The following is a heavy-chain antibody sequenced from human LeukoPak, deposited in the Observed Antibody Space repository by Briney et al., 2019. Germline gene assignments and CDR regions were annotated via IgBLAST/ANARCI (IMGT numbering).Heavy chain of an antibody. V-gene: IGHV3-15*01. CDR3: TTDSWYDSSGYYYTWGY. D-gene: IGHD3-22*01. Sequence: GGSLRLSCAASGFTFSNAWMSWVRQAPGKGLEWVGRIKSKTDGGTTDYAAPVKGRFTISRDDSKNTLYPQMNSLKTEDTAVYYCTTDSWYDSSGYYYTWGYWGQGTLVTVSS. CDR2: IKSKTDGGTT. J-gene: IGHJ4*02. CDR1: GFTFSNAW.